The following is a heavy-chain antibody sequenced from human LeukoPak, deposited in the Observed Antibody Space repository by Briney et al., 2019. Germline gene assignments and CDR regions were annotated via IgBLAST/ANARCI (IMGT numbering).Heavy chain of an antibody. V-gene: IGHV4-34*01. J-gene: IGHJ3*02. D-gene: IGHD2-2*01. CDR3: ARAYCSCMSCYDRAFDI. CDR2: INHSGST. Sequence: SETLSLTCAVYGGAFSGYYWSWIRQPPGKGLEWIGEINHSGSTNYNPSLKSRVTISVDTSKNPFSLKLSSVTAADTAVYYCARAYCSCMSCYDRAFDIWGQGTMVTVSS. CDR1: GGAFSGYY.